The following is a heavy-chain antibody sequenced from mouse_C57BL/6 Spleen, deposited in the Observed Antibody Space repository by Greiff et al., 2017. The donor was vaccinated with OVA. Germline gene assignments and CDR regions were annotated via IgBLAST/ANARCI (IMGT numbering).Heavy chain of an antibody. CDR1: GYSFTGYY. CDR3: ARSGYYGMDVDY. V-gene: IGHV1-42*01. D-gene: IGHD1-1*01. J-gene: IGHJ2*01. CDR2: INPSTGGT. Sequence: EVQRVESGPELVKPGASVKISCKASGYSFTGYYMNWVKQSPEKSLEWIGEINPSTGGTTYNQKFKAKATLTVDKSSSTAYMQLKSLTSEDSAVYYCARSGYYGMDVDYWGQGTTLTVSS.